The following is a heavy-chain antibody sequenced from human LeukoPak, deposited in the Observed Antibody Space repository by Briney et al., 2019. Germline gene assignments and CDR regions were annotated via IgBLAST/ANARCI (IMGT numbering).Heavy chain of an antibody. J-gene: IGHJ5*02. Sequence: SETLSLTCAVYGGSFSGYYWSWIRQPPGKGLEWIGEINHSGSTNYNPSLKSRVTISVDTSKNQFSLKLSSVTAADTAAYYCARGGIPLDTAMVTGWFDPWGQGTLVTVSS. D-gene: IGHD5-18*01. V-gene: IGHV4-34*01. CDR2: INHSGST. CDR1: GGSFSGYY. CDR3: ARGGIPLDTAMVTGWFDP.